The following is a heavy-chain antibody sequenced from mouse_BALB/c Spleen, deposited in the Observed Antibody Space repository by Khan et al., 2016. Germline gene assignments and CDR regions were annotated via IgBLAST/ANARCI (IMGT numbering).Heavy chain of an antibody. CDR1: GYSITSDYA. D-gene: IGHD3-3*01. CDR2: ISHSGST. V-gene: IGHV3-2*02. J-gene: IGHJ2*01. Sequence: EVQLQESGPGLVKPSQSLFLTCTVTGYSITSDYAWNWIRQFPGNNLEWMGYISHSGSTCYNPSLKSRISIHRETSKKQFFLQLNSLTTEDTATYYFATGTYYFDYWGQGTTLTVSS. CDR3: ATGTYYFDY.